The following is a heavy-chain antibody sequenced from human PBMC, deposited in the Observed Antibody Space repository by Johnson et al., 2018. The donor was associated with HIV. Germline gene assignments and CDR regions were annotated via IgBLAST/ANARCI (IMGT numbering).Heavy chain of an antibody. D-gene: IGHD3-16*01. CDR2: ISYDGSNK. J-gene: IGHJ3*02. Sequence: QVQLVESGGGLVKPGGSLRLSCAASGFTFSDYYMSWIRQAPGKGLEWVAVISYDGSNKYYADSVKGRFTISRDSSKNTLYLQVNSLRAEDTAVYYCARGSRYTHDNDDVYLLQAFDIWGQGTVVTVSS. CDR3: ARGSRYTHDNDDVYLLQAFDI. V-gene: IGHV3-30-3*01. CDR1: GFTFSDYY.